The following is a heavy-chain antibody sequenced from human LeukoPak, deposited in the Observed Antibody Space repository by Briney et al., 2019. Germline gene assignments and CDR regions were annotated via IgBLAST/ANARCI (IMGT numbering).Heavy chain of an antibody. Sequence: PGGCLRPSCAASGFTFSSYAVSWVRQAPGKGLEWVSSISGSGGSTYSADSVKGRFTISRDNSKNTLYLQMNSLRAEDTALYYCAKDRSCTNDICHGDFDYWGQGTLVTVSS. CDR2: ISGSGGST. J-gene: IGHJ4*02. D-gene: IGHD2-8*01. CDR3: AKDRSCTNDICHGDFDY. V-gene: IGHV3-23*01. CDR1: GFTFSSYA.